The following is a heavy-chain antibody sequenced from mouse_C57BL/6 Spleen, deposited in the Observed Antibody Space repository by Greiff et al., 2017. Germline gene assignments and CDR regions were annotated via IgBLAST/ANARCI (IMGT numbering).Heavy chain of an antibody. CDR2: INPNNGGT. V-gene: IGHV1-18*01. Sequence: VQLQQSGPELVKPGASVKIPCKASGYTFTDYNMDWVKQSHGKSLEWIGDINPNNGGTIYNQKFTGKATLTVDKSSSTAYRELRSLTSEDTAVYYCARAGDYYGSSFDHWGQGTTLTVSS. CDR1: GYTFTDYN. CDR3: ARAGDYYGSSFDH. D-gene: IGHD1-1*01. J-gene: IGHJ2*01.